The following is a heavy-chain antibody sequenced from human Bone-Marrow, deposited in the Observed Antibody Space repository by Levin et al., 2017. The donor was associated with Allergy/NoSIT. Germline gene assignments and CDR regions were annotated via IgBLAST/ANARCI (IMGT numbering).Heavy chain of an antibody. CDR3: ARLSGGSHDAFDI. J-gene: IGHJ3*02. D-gene: IGHD2-15*01. CDR1: GGSISSYY. Sequence: GSLRLSCTVSGGSISSYYWSWIRQPPGKGLEWIGYIYYSGSTNYNPSLKSRVTISVDTSKNQFSLKLSSVTAADTAVYYCARLSGGSHDAFDIWGQGTMVTVSS. CDR2: IYYSGST. V-gene: IGHV4-59*08.